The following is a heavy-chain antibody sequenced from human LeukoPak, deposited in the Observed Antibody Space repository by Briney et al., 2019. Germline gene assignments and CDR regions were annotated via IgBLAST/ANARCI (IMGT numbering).Heavy chain of an antibody. Sequence: SETLSLTCTVSGGSISSGNYYWSWIRQPAGKGLEWIGRIYTSGSTNYNPSLKSRVTMSVDTSKNQFSLKLSSVTAADTAVYYCARVSVLGNDYWGQGTLVTVSS. CDR3: ARVSVLGNDY. J-gene: IGHJ4*02. CDR1: GGSISSGNYY. V-gene: IGHV4-61*02. CDR2: IYTSGST. D-gene: IGHD3-10*01.